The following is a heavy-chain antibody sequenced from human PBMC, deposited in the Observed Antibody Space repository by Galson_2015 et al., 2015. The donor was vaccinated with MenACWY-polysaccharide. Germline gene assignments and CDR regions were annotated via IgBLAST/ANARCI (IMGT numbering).Heavy chain of an antibody. J-gene: IGHJ4*02. CDR2: VSYHGTNK. V-gene: IGHV3-30*18. CDR1: GFTFSSYA. CDR3: AKDWYYYGSGSPSCDY. Sequence: SLRLSCAASGFTFSSYAMHWVRQAPGKGLEWVAVVSYHGTNKYYADSVEGRFTISRDNSENMLYLQMNSLRTEDTAIYYCAKDWYYYGSGSPSCDYWGQGILVTVSS. D-gene: IGHD3-10*01.